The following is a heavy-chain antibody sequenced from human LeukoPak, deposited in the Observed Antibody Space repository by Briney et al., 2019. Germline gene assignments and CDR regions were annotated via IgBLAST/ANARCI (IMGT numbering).Heavy chain of an antibody. CDR3: ARDPGWPPFDY. CDR2: IRYDGSNK. CDR1: GFTFSSYG. D-gene: IGHD6-19*01. Sequence: QPGGSLRLSCAASGFTFSSYGMHWVRQAPGKGLEWVAFIRYDGSNKYYADSVKGRFTISRDNAKNSLYQQMNSLRAEDTAVYYCARDPGWPPFDYWGQGTLVTVSS. V-gene: IGHV3-30*02. J-gene: IGHJ4*02.